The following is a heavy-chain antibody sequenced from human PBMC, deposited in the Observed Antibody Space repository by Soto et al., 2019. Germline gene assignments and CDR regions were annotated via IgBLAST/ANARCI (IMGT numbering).Heavy chain of an antibody. CDR2: INPKSGGT. V-gene: IGHV1-2*04. CDR3: ARGHSTDCSNGVCSFFYNHEMDV. D-gene: IGHD2-8*01. J-gene: IGHJ6*02. Sequence: ASVKVSCKASGYSFTDYHIHWVRQAPGQGLEWLGRINPKSGGTSTAQKFQGWVTMTRDRSISTVYMELTRLRSDDTAVYFCARGHSTDCSNGVCSFFYNHEMDVWGQGATVTVSS. CDR1: GYSFTDYH.